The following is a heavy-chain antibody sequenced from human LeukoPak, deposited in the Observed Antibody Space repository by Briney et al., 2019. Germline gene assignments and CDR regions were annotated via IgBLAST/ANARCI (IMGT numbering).Heavy chain of an antibody. CDR2: IYYSGST. V-gene: IGHV4-30-4*08. CDR1: GDSISSGDYY. J-gene: IGHJ4*02. CDR3: ARGPMPDY. D-gene: IGHD2-2*01. Sequence: SETLSLTGTVSGDSISSGDYYWSWIRQPPGKGLEWIGYIYYSGSTYYNPSLKSRVTISVDTSKNQFSLKLNSVTAADTAVYFCARGPMPDYWGQGTLVTVSS.